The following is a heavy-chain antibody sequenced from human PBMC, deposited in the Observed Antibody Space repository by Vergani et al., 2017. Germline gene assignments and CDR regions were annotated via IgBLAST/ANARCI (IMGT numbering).Heavy chain of an antibody. D-gene: IGHD4-17*01. V-gene: IGHV3-53*05. CDR3: ARGRRVTTRDDAFDI. J-gene: IGHJ3*02. CDR2: IYSGGST. Sequence: EVQLVETGGGLIQPGGSLRLSCAASGFTVSSNYMSWVRQAPGKGLEWVSVIYSGGSTYYADSVKGRFTISRDNSKNTLYLQMNSLRAEDTAVYYCARGRRVTTRDDAFDIWGQGTMVTVSS. CDR1: GFTVSSNY.